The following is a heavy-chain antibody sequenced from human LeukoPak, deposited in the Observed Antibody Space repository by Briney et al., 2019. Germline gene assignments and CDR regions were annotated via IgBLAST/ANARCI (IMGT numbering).Heavy chain of an antibody. V-gene: IGHV3-21*01. J-gene: IGHJ4*02. CDR1: GFSVSNFR. Sequence: GGSLRLSCAASGFSVSNFRMKWVRQAPGKGLEWVSSISSSSNYIYYADSVRGRFTISRDNAKNSVFLQMNSLRAEDTAVYYCARVAYYYESSDYSHFDYWGQGTLVTVSS. CDR2: ISSSSNYI. CDR3: ARVAYYYESSDYSHFDY. D-gene: IGHD3-22*01.